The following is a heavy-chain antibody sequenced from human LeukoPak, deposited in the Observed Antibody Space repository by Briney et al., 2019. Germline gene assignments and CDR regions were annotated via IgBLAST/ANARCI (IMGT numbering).Heavy chain of an antibody. D-gene: IGHD3-22*01. J-gene: IGHJ2*01. CDR3: ATRRYYYDSSAYRGYWYFDL. CDR1: GYTLTELS. Sequence: ASVKVSCKVSGYTLTELSMHWVRQAPGKGLVWMGGVDPEDGDTIYAQKFRGRVTLTEDTSTDTAYMELSSLRSEDTAVYYCATRRYYYDSSAYRGYWYFDLWGRGTLVTVSS. V-gene: IGHV1-24*01. CDR2: VDPEDGDT.